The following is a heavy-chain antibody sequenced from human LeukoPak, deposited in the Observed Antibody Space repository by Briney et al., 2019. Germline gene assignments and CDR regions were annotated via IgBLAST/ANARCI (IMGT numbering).Heavy chain of an antibody. J-gene: IGHJ4*02. CDR2: ISSSSNYI. D-gene: IGHD3-22*01. V-gene: IGHV3-21*01. CDR3: ARDEYYYDSSGYTDY. Sequence: PGGSLRLSCAASGFTFTSYSMNWVRQAPGKGLEWVSSISSSSNYIYYADSVKGRFTISRDNAKNSLYLQMNSLRAEDTAVYYCARDEYYYDSSGYTDYWGQGTLVTVSS. CDR1: GFTFTSYS.